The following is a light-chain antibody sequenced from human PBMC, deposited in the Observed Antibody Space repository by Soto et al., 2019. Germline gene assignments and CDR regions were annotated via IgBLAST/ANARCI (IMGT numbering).Light chain of an antibody. CDR1: SSDVGGYNY. V-gene: IGLV2-14*01. CDR3: SSYTSSSTLVV. CDR2: DVS. J-gene: IGLJ2*01. Sequence: QSALTQPASVSGSPGQSITISCTGTSSDVGGYNYVSWYQQHPGRAPIVMIYDVSNRPSGVSNRFSGSKSGNTASLTISGLQADDEADYYCSSYTSSSTLVVFGGGTKVTVL.